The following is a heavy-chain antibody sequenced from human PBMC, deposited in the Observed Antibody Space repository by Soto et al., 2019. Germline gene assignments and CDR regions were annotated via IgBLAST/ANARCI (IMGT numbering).Heavy chain of an antibody. CDR1: GVFVSSGSYY. D-gene: IGHD4-17*01. J-gene: IGHJ4*01. CDR2: IYHSGST. Sequence: SDTLSLTCTVSGVFVSSGSYYWILIRQPPGKGLEWIGYIYHSGSTYYNPSLKSRVTISVDRSKNQFSLKLSSVTAADTAVYYCARSRATVATNDYWGQGSLVTSPQ. CDR3: ARSRATVATNDY. V-gene: IGHV4-30-2*01.